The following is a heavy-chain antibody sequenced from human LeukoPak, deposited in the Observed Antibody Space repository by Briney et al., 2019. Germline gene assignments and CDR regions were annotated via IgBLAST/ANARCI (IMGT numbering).Heavy chain of an antibody. CDR2: INADGKNT. J-gene: IGHJ4*02. V-gene: IGHV3-74*01. D-gene: IGHD5-12*01. CDR1: GFTFSSFW. Sequence: GGSLRLSCAASGFTFSSFWMHWVRQAPGKGLVWVSYINADGKNTTYADSVKGRFTISRDNAKNSLYLQMNSLRAEDMALYYCAKGYSGYDYPDYFDYWGQGTLVTVSS. CDR3: AKGYSGYDYPDYFDY.